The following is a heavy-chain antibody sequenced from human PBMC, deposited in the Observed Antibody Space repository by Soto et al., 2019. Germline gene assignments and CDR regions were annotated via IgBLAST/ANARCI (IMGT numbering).Heavy chain of an antibody. J-gene: IGHJ4*02. CDR3: ARDGLGKIPSFDY. Sequence: GGSLRLSCAASGFTFSSYSMNWVRQAPGKGLEWVSYISSSSSSTIYYADSVRGRFTISRDNAKNSLYLQMNSLRAEDKAVYYCARDGLGKIPSFDYWGQGTLVTVSS. D-gene: IGHD3-16*01. CDR1: GFTFSSYS. CDR2: ISSSSSSTI. V-gene: IGHV3-48*01.